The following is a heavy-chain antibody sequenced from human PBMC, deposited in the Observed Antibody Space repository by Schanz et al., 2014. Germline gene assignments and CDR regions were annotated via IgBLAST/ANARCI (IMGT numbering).Heavy chain of an antibody. CDR3: AKVSTHIDIVLVPTAIDY. J-gene: IGHJ4*02. Sequence: VQLVESGGYLVQPGGSLRLSCSASGFTFSSYAMHWVRQAPGKGLEWVALISNDGSIKYYADAVEGRFTISRDNSNNTLYLHMNSLRSEDTAVYYCAKVSTHIDIVLVPTAIDYWGQGTLVTVSS. D-gene: IGHD2-2*01. CDR1: GFTFSSYA. V-gene: IGHV3-30-3*01. CDR2: ISNDGSIK.